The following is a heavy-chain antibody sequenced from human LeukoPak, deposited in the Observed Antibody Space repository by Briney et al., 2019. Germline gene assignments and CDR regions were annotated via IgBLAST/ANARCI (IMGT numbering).Heavy chain of an antibody. Sequence: SETLSLTCTVSGASISAYYWSSIRQPAGKGLEWIGHIYTGGNTNYNPSLESRGTISVDTSKNQFSLKLRSVTAADTAVYYCARANYVWGSYVYWGQGTLVTVSS. J-gene: IGHJ4*02. CDR1: GASISAYY. CDR2: IYTGGNT. V-gene: IGHV4-4*07. D-gene: IGHD3-16*01. CDR3: ARANYVWGSYVY.